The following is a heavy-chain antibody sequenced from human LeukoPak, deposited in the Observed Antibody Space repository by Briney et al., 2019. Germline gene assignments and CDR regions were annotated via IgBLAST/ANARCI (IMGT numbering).Heavy chain of an antibody. CDR1: GYTFTGYY. CDR2: INPNSGGT. CDR3: ARGQYDSSGYYFESTFTR. V-gene: IGHV1-2*06. Sequence: ASVKVSCKASGYTFTGYYLHWVRQAPGHGLEWMGRINPNSGGTNFAQEFQGRVTMTRDTSISTAYMELSSLRSDDTAVYYCARGQYDSSGYYFESTFTRWGQGTLVTVSS. J-gene: IGHJ4*02. D-gene: IGHD3-22*01.